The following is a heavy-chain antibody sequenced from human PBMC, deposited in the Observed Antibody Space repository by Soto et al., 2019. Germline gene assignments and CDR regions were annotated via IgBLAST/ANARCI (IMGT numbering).Heavy chain of an antibody. D-gene: IGHD6-19*01. CDR3: ARAYRINGWSDYFFDY. Sequence: SETLSLTCTVSGDSLSGGDYYGTWIRQPPGKGLECMGDIYYTGFTFYNPSLKSRLTISLDSSKNQFSLRLNSVTAADTAVYFCARAYRINGWSDYFFDYWGQGTLVTVS. J-gene: IGHJ4*02. CDR1: GDSLSGGDYY. V-gene: IGHV4-30-4*08. CDR2: IYYTGFT.